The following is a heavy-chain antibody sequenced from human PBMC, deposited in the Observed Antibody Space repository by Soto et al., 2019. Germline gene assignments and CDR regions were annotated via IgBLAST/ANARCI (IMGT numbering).Heavy chain of an antibody. CDR1: GGSFNTGGYY. J-gene: IGHJ4*02. Sequence: QVQLQESGPGLVRASETLSLTCTVSGGSFNTGGYYWSWVRQRPEKGLAWIGYVYDSGHTYYNPSLKSRPAISLATSKSQSSLQLSSVPAADTALYFSARMPFGAFDYWGQGILVTVSS. V-gene: IGHV4-31*03. CDR2: VYDSGHT. CDR3: ARMPFGAFDY. D-gene: IGHD3-3*01.